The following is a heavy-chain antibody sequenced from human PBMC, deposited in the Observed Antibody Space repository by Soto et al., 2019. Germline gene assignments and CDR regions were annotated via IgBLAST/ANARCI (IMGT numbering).Heavy chain of an antibody. Sequence: GGSLRLSCAASGCHFSTYAMSWVRQAPGKGLEWVSAISGSGDTTYYANSVKGRFTISRDNSKNTLYLQMNSLRAEDTAVYYCAKGSYRPHDYWGQGTLVTVSS. D-gene: IGHD1-26*01. J-gene: IGHJ4*02. V-gene: IGHV3-23*01. CDR2: ISGSGDTT. CDR3: AKGSYRPHDY. CDR1: GCHFSTYA.